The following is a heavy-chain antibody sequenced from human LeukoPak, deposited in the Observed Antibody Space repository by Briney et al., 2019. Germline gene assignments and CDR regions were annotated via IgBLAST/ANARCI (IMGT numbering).Heavy chain of an antibody. V-gene: IGHV4-30-4*01. Sequence: SETLSLTCTVSGGAISSGDYYWSWIRQPPGTGLEWIGYSYYSGNTYYNPSLKSRVTISMDTSKNQFSLKLNSMTAADTAVYYCATAPYEYIWGTYRTNWFDPWGQGTLVTVSS. CDR1: GGAISSGDYY. D-gene: IGHD3-16*02. J-gene: IGHJ5*02. CDR3: ATAPYEYIWGTYRTNWFDP. CDR2: SYYSGNT.